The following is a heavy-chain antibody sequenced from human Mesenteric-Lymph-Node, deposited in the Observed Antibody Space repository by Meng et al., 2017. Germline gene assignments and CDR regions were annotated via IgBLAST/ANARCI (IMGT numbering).Heavy chain of an antibody. V-gene: IGHV3-11*01. CDR3: ARFLLVGDREGYGLIYYSYGMDV. CDR2: ISGSGDTI. J-gene: IGHJ6*02. D-gene: IGHD1-26*01. CDR1: GFTFSDYY. Sequence: GESLKISCAASGFTFSDYYMTWIRQAPGKGLEWVSYISGSGDTIYYGDSVKGRFTVSRDNAKNSLYLQMNSLTIEDTAVYYCARFLLVGDREGYGLIYYSYGMDVWGQGTTVTVSS.